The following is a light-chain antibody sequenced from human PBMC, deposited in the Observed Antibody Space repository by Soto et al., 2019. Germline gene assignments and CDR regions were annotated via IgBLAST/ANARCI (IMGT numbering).Light chain of an antibody. CDR1: SSDVGGFEY. J-gene: IGLJ1*01. Sequence: QSALRQPASVSGSPGQSITISCPGTSSDVGGFEYVSWYQHQPAKAPKLLMYDVTKRPPGVSNRFSGSKSGNTASLTISGIQAEDEGDYYCGSITRSSTSVFRTGTNVTVL. CDR2: DVT. V-gene: IGLV2-14*01. CDR3: GSITRSSTSV.